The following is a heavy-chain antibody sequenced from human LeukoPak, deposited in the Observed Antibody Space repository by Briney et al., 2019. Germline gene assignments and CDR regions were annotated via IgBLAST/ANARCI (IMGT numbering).Heavy chain of an antibody. CDR2: MNPNSGNT. V-gene: IGHV1-8*01. J-gene: IGHJ4*02. CDR3: TRGSSGRRDN. Sequence: GASVKVSCKASGYTFTSCDINWVRQATGQGLEWMGWMNPNSGNTGYGQRFQGRITMTRDISIGTAYMELSHLTSEDTAIYYCTRGSSGRRDNWGQGTLVTVSA. CDR1: GYTFTSCD. D-gene: IGHD6-19*01.